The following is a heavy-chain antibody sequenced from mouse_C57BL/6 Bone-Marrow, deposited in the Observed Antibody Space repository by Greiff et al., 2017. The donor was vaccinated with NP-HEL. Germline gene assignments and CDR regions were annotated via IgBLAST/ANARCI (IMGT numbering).Heavy chain of an antibody. CDR2: IDPNSGGT. CDR1: GYTFTSYW. Sequence: VQLQQSGAELVKPGASVKLSCKASGYTFTSYWMHWVKQRPGRGLEWIGRIDPNSGGTKYNEKFKSKATLTVDKPSSTAYMQLSSLTSEDSAVYYCARGGFITTVVATPYYAMDYWGQGTSVTVAS. J-gene: IGHJ4*01. CDR3: ARGGFITTVVATPYYAMDY. V-gene: IGHV1-72*01. D-gene: IGHD1-1*01.